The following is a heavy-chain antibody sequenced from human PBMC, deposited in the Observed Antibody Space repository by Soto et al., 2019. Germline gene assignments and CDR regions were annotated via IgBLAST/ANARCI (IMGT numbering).Heavy chain of an antibody. CDR2: IYYSGSN. CDR3: ARDFGLSRVVQH. D-gene: IGHD3-16*01. J-gene: IGHJ1*01. CDR1: GGSIRSYY. V-gene: IGHV4-59*01. Sequence: QVQLQESGPGLVKPSETLSLTCTVSGGSIRSYYWSWIRQPPGKGLEWIGYIYYSGSNNYNPSLRSRVTISVDTSKNQFSLKLSSVTAADTAVYYCARDFGLSRVVQHWGQGTLVTVSS.